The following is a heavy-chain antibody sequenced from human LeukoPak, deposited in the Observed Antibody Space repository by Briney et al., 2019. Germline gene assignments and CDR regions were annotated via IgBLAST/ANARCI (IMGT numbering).Heavy chain of an antibody. D-gene: IGHD7-27*01. CDR2: IGSGGSP. V-gene: IGHV3-53*01. Sequence: GGSLRLSCAASGFTVSSNYMNWVRQAPGKGLEWVSVIGSGGSPFYADSVKGRFTISRDDAKNTLYLQMNSLKVEDTAVYYCTRGYLGVDYWGQGTLVTVSS. J-gene: IGHJ4*02. CDR3: TRGYLGVDY. CDR1: GFTVSSNY.